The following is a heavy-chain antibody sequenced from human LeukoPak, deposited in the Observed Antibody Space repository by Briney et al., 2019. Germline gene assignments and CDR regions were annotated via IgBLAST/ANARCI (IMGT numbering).Heavy chain of an antibody. J-gene: IGHJ6*02. D-gene: IGHD6-25*01. CDR3: GSAATKYYYYGMDV. CDR2: ISSSGSTI. Sequence: PGGSLRLSCAASGFTFSDYYMSWIRQAPGEGLEWVSYISSSGSTIYYADSVKGRFTISRDNAKNSLYLQMNSLRAEDTAVYYCGSAATKYYYYGMDVWGQGTTVTVSS. V-gene: IGHV3-11*01. CDR1: GFTFSDYY.